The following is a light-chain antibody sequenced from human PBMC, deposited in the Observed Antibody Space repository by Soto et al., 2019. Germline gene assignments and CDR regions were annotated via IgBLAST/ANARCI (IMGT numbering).Light chain of an antibody. CDR1: QSISSW. Sequence: DIQMTQSPSTLSASVGDRVTITCRASQSISSWLAWYQQKPGKAPKLLIYDASSLESGVPSRFSGSGSGTEFTLTISSLQPDDFATYYCQQSYSTPTFGKGTKVDIK. V-gene: IGKV1-5*01. CDR3: QQSYSTPT. CDR2: DAS. J-gene: IGKJ1*01.